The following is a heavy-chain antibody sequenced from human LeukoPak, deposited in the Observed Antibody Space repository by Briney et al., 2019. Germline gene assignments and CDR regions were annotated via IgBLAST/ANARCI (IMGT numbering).Heavy chain of an antibody. D-gene: IGHD3-22*01. J-gene: IGHJ4*02. V-gene: IGHV3-20*04. CDR3: ARDSSGYLFDY. CDR2: INWNGGST. CDR1: GFTFDDYG. Sequence: GGSLRLSCAASGFTFDDYGMSWVRQAPGKGLEWVSGINWNGGSTGYADPVKGRFTISRDNAKNSLYLQMNSLRAEDTALYYCARDSSGYLFDYWGQGTLVTVSS.